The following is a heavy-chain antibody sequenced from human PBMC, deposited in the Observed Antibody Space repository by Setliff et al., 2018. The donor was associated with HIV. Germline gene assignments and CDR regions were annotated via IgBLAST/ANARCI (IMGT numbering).Heavy chain of an antibody. J-gene: IGHJ4*02. CDR2: IDPRDSYT. Sequence: GESLKTSCKGSGYNFIDYWITWVRQMPGKGLEWMGRIDPRDSYTNYRPSFQGHITISADKSISTAYLQWSSLKASDTAMYYCARHPYSEEYYFDYWGQGTLVTVSS. CDR3: ARHPYSEEYYFDY. D-gene: IGHD4-4*01. CDR1: GYNFIDYW. V-gene: IGHV5-10-1*01.